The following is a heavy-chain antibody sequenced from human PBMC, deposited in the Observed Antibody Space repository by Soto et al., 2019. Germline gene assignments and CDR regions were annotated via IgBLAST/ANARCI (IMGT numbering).Heavy chain of an antibody. V-gene: IGHV3-21*01. CDR2: ISSSSSYI. J-gene: IGHJ2*01. CDR1: GFTFSSYS. CDR3: AAGVLYPRPPRWYFDL. D-gene: IGHD3-16*01. Sequence: PGGSLRLSCAASGFTFSSYSMNWVRQAPGKGLEWVSSISSSSSYIYYADSVKGRFTISRDNAKNSLYLQMNSLRAEDTAVYYCAAGVLYPRPPRWYFDLWGRGTLVTVSS.